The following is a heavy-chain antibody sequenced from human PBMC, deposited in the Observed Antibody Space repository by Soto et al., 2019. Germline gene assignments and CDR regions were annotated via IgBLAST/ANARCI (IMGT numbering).Heavy chain of an antibody. J-gene: IGHJ4*02. V-gene: IGHV4-61*01. D-gene: IGHD1-20*01. CDR3: ARERYDKRLDY. CDR2: IYYSGST. Sequence: SETLSLTCAVSGGSISSGNYYWSWIRQPPGKGLEWIGYIYYSGSTNYNPSLKSRVTISVDTSKNQFSLKLSSVTAADTAVYYCARERYDKRLDYWGQGTLVTVSS. CDR1: GGSISSGNYY.